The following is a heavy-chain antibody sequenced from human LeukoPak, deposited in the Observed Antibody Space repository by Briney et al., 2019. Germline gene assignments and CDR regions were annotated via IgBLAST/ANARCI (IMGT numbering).Heavy chain of an antibody. Sequence: SETLSLTCAVSGGSISSSKWWSWVRQPPGKGLEWIGEFYHSGSTNYNPSLKSRVTISVDKSKNQFSLKLSSVTAADTAVYYCAREGYSYGNAFDIWGQGTMVTVSS. J-gene: IGHJ3*02. CDR2: FYHSGST. CDR3: AREGYSYGNAFDI. D-gene: IGHD5-18*01. CDR1: GGSISSSKW. V-gene: IGHV4-4*02.